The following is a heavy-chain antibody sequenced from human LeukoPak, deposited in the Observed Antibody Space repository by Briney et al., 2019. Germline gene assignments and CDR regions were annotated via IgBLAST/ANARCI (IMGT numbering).Heavy chain of an antibody. CDR3: ARVKSYNWNPYDY. J-gene: IGHJ4*02. CDR2: MNPNSGNT. D-gene: IGHD1-20*01. V-gene: IGHV1-8*01. Sequence: ASVKVSCKASGYTFTSYDINWVRQATGQGLEWMGWMNPNSGNTGYAQKFQGRVTMTRNTSISTAYMELSSLRSEDTAVYYCARVKSYNWNPYDYWGQGTLVTVSS. CDR1: GYTFTSYD.